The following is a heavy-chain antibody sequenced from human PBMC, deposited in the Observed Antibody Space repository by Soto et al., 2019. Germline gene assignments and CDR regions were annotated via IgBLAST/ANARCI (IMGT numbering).Heavy chain of an antibody. V-gene: IGHV4-31*02. D-gene: IGHD2-2*01. CDR2: IFYTGKA. CDR3: ARDGNSNANYTDP. Sequence: WTWIRQHPGKGLEWMGDIFYTGKAYYNPSLESRLSMSVDRSKNQFSLRLSSVTAADTAVYYCARDGNSNANYTDPWGQGTLVTVSS. J-gene: IGHJ5*02.